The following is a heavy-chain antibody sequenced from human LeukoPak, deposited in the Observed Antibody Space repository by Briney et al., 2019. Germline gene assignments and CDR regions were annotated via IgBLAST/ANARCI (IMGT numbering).Heavy chain of an antibody. J-gene: IGHJ4*02. CDR2: INAGNGNT. CDR1: GYTFTSYA. CDR3: ARDRIIMVRGIEY. Sequence: GASVKVSCKASGYTFTSYAMHWVRQAPGQRLEWMGWINAGNGNTKYSQEFQGRVTITRDTSASTAYMELSSLRSEDTAVYYCARDRIIMVRGIEYWGQGTLVTVSS. V-gene: IGHV1-3*01. D-gene: IGHD3-10*01.